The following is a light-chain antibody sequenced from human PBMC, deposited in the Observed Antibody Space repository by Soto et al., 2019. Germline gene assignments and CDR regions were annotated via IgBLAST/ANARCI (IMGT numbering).Light chain of an antibody. Sequence: DIQMTQSPSSLSASLGDRVTISCRASQNINNYLNWYQQKPGKAPKLLIHLASSLQSGVPSRFSGSGSETDFTLTISSLQHEDFATYCSRQSFSLPQTFGQGTKVEIK. CDR3: RQSFSLPQT. CDR2: LAS. J-gene: IGKJ1*01. CDR1: QNINNY. V-gene: IGKV1-39*01.